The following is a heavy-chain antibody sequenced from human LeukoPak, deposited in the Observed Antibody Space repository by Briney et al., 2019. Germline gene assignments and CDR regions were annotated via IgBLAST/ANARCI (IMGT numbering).Heavy chain of an antibody. V-gene: IGHV4-39*07. J-gene: IGHJ4*02. D-gene: IGHD5-12*01. CDR2: INHSGST. Sequence: SETLSLTCTVSGGSISSGGYYWSWIRQPPGKGLEWIGEINHSGSTNYNPSLKSRVTISVDTSKNQFSLKLSSVTAADTAVYYCAVFSSGYDYSIDYWGQGTLVTVSS. CDR1: GGSISSGGYY. CDR3: AVFSSGYDYSIDY.